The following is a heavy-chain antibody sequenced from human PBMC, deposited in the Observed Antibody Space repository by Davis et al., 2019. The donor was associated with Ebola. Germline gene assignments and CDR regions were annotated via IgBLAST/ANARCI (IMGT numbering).Heavy chain of an antibody. CDR3: ARAQFPTTSDH. D-gene: IGHD1-1*01. Sequence: ASVKVSCKASGYTFTSYYMHWVRQAPGQGLEWMGIINPSGGSTSYAQKFQGRLTMNTDTSTSTAYMEVVSLISDDTAVYYCARAQFPTTSDHWGQGTLVTVSS. CDR2: INPSGGST. J-gene: IGHJ4*02. V-gene: IGHV1-46*01. CDR1: GYTFTSYY.